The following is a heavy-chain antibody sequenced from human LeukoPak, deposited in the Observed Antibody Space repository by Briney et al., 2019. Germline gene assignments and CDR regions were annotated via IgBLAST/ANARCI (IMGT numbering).Heavy chain of an antibody. D-gene: IGHD2-8*01. CDR3: ARTYTNGQGAYY. J-gene: IGHJ4*02. V-gene: IGHV4-4*07. Sequence: KPSETLSLTCTVSGDSISNFYWSWIRQPAGKGLEWIGRIYPRGSTNYNPSLKSRVTMSVDTSKNQFSLKLSSMTAADAAMYYCARTYTNGQGAYYWGQGTLVTVSS. CDR1: GDSISNFY. CDR2: IYPRGST.